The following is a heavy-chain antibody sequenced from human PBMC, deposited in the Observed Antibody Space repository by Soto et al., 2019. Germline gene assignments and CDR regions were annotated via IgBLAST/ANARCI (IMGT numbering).Heavy chain of an antibody. J-gene: IGHJ6*02. CDR1: GFTFSSYA. CDR3: ARVPILQLLHYYYGMDV. D-gene: IGHD6-6*01. CDR2: ISYDGSNK. Sequence: GGSLRLSCAASGFTFSSYAMHWVRQAPGKGLEGWAVISYDGSNKYYADSVKGRFTISRDNSKNTLYLQMNSLRAEDTAVYYCARVPILQLLHYYYGMDVWGQGTTVAVSS. V-gene: IGHV3-30-3*01.